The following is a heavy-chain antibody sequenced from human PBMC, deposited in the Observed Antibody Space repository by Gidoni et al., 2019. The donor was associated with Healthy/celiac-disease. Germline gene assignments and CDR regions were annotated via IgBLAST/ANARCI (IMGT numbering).Heavy chain of an antibody. CDR3: ARDSPSTQPDYYYYGMDV. V-gene: IGHV1-18*01. D-gene: IGHD2-2*01. CDR1: GYTFTSYG. Sequence: QVQLGQSGAEVKKPRASGTVTCNASGYTFTSYGISWVRQAPGQGIEWMGWILAYNGTTNYAQKLQGRVTMTPDTSTSTAYMELRSLRSDDTAVYYCARDSPSTQPDYYYYGMDVWGQGTTVTVSS. J-gene: IGHJ6*02. CDR2: ILAYNGTT.